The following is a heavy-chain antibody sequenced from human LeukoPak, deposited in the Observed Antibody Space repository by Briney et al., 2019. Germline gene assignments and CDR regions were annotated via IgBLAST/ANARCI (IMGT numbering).Heavy chain of an antibody. Sequence: SETLSLTCTVSGGSISSSSYYWGWIRQPPGKGLEWIGSIYYSGSTYYNPSLKSRVTISVDTSKNQFSLKLSSVTAADTAVYYCARGDFWSGYQSQGFDYWGQGTLVTVSS. V-gene: IGHV4-39*07. CDR2: IYYSGST. J-gene: IGHJ4*02. D-gene: IGHD5-12*01. CDR1: GGSISSSSYY. CDR3: ARGDFWSGYQSQGFDY.